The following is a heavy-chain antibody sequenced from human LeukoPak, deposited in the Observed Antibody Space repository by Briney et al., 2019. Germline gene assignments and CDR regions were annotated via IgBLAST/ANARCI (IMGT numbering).Heavy chain of an antibody. CDR1: GFTFTSHA. Sequence: PGGSLRLSCAASGFTFTSHAMHWLRQAPGKGLEWVAVISSDGSNKYYADSVKGRFTISRDTSKNTLYLQMNSLRPEDTAVYYCAREGGATFRYDRSGYHGPPPDYWGQGTLVTVSS. V-gene: IGHV3-30*01. CDR2: ISSDGSNK. D-gene: IGHD3-22*01. CDR3: AREGGATFRYDRSGYHGPPPDY. J-gene: IGHJ4*02.